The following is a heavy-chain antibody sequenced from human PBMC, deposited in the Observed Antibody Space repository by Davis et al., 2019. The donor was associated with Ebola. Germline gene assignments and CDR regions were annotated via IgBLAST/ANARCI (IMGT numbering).Heavy chain of an antibody. V-gene: IGHV5-51*01. CDR2: IYPGDSDT. J-gene: IGHJ5*02. D-gene: IGHD2-15*01. Sequence: GESLKISCKGSGYSFTNYWIGWVRQMPGKGLEWMGIIYPGDSDTRYSPSFQGQVTISADKSISTAYLQWSSLKASDTAMYYCATIRGYCSGGSCYRWFDPWGQGTLVTVSS. CDR3: ATIRGYCSGGSCYRWFDP. CDR1: GYSFTNYW.